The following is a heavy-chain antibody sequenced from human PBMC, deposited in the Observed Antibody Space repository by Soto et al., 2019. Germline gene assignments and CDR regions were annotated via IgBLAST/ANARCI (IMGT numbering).Heavy chain of an antibody. Sequence: QVQLVQSGDEVRKPGSSVKVSCKASGYIFVNYRIAWGRQATGQGLEWMGWIRPYSGNTHYASKVQGRLTMTTDTSTSTAYMDLGRLTSDDTAVYYCAMVDNYVTPTPQDVWGQGTTVTVSS. J-gene: IGHJ6*02. V-gene: IGHV1-18*01. CDR1: GYIFVNYR. CDR3: AMVDNYVTPTPQDV. CDR2: IRPYSGNT. D-gene: IGHD3-16*01.